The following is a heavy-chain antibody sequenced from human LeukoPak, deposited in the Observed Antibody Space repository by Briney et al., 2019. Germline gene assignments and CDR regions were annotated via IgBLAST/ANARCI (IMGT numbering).Heavy chain of an antibody. CDR2: IISSDSTI. J-gene: IGHJ4*02. V-gene: IGHV3-48*03. Sequence: GSLRLSSAASRFTFYSYKMNWVPQALGKGLECGSYIISSDSTIYYTDSVKVPFTTSTDNARNSLYLKMISLRARETPVYYCARNPRCGTIDYWGQGTLVTVSS. CDR3: ARNPRCGTIDY. CDR1: RFTFYSYK. D-gene: IGHD1-26*01.